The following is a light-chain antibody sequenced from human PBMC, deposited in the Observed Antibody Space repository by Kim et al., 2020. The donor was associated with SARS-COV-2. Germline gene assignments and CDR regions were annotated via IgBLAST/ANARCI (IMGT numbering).Light chain of an antibody. CDR1: SDSIASNK. Sequence: TVTISCTRSSDSIASNKVELYHQRPGGAPANVNYKNDQRLAWVPDRCSGSSDRSSNSASHTISGLRTDDEADYYCQSYETTSVVVFGGGTQLTVL. J-gene: IGLJ2*01. V-gene: IGLV6-57*03. CDR2: KND. CDR3: QSYETTSVVV.